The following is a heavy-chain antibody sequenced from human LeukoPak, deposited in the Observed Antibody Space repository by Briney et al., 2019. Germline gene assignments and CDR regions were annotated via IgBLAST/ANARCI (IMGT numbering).Heavy chain of an antibody. CDR3: ARSGYCSSTSCPTLAFDI. D-gene: IGHD2-2*01. CDR1: DGSISHYY. CDR2: IYYSGST. Sequence: SETLSLTCTVSDGSISHYYWSWIRQPPGKGLEWIGYIYYSGSTNYNPSLKSRVTISVDTSKNQFSLKLSSVTAADTAVYYCARSGYCSSTSCPTLAFDIWGQGTMVTVSS. V-gene: IGHV4-59*01. J-gene: IGHJ3*02.